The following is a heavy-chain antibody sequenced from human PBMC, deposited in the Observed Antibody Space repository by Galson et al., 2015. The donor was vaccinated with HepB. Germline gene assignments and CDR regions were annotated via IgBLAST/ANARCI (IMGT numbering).Heavy chain of an antibody. CDR1: GFTFSNAW. CDR3: TTDEYGDSSSPAR. J-gene: IGHJ4*02. V-gene: IGHV3-15*01. Sequence: SLRLSCAASGFTFSNAWMSWVRQAPGKGLEWVGRIKSKTDGGTTDYAAPVKGRFTISRDDSKNTLYLQMNSLKTEDTAVYYCTTDEYGDSSSPARWGQGTLVTVSS. CDR2: IKSKTDGGTT. D-gene: IGHD4-17*01.